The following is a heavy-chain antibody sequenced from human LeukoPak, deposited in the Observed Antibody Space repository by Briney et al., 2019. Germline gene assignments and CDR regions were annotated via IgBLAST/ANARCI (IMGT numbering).Heavy chain of an antibody. D-gene: IGHD3-3*01. CDR3: ARDGSGYRSYWYFDL. V-gene: IGHV4-59*02. Sequence: PSETLSLTCTVSGGSVSGYYWSWIRQPPGKGLEWIGFIYYSGNTKYNPSLKSRVTISVDTSKNQFSLKLSSVTAADTAVYYCARDGSGYRSYWYFDLWGRGTLVTVSS. J-gene: IGHJ2*01. CDR1: GGSVSGYY. CDR2: IYYSGNT.